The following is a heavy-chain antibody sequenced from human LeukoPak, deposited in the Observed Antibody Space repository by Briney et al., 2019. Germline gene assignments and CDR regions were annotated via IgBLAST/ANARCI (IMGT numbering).Heavy chain of an antibody. D-gene: IGHD1-1*01. J-gene: IGHJ4*02. CDR2: ICDNGNT. CDR1: GGSFSPAH. V-gene: IGHV4-59*01. Sequence: SETLSLTCTFSGGSFSPAHWSWIRQPPGKGLEWIGVICDNGNTDYNPSLKRRVTISVDTSKSQFSLKLSSLAAADTAVYYCATGRDPYKTGHWGQGTLVTVSS. CDR3: ATGRDPYKTGH.